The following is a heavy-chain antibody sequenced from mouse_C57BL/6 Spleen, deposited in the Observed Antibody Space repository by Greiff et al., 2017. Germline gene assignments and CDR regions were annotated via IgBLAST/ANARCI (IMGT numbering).Heavy chain of an antibody. CDR2: IYPGDGDT. J-gene: IGHJ4*01. CDR1: GYSFSSYW. CDR3: ARIPFYYAMDY. V-gene: IGHV1-80*01. Sequence: VQLQESGAELVKPGASVKISCKASGYSFSSYWMNWVKQRTGKGLEWIGQIYPGDGDTNYNAKFKGKATLTADISSSTAYMQLSSLTSEDSAVYFCARIPFYYAMDYWGQGTSFTVSS.